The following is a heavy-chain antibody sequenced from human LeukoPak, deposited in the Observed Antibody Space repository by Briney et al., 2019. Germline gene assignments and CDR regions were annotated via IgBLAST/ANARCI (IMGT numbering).Heavy chain of an antibody. CDR3: ARDHGYSGYYYGMDV. J-gene: IGHJ6*02. V-gene: IGHV3-7*01. D-gene: IGHD5-12*01. CDR2: IKQDGSEK. CDR1: GFTFSSYG. Sequence: GGSLRLSCAASGFTFSSYGMHWVRQAPGKGLEWVANIKQDGSEKYYVDSVKGRFTISRDNAKNSLYLQMNSLRAEDTAVYYCARDHGYSGYYYGMDVWGQGTTVTVSS.